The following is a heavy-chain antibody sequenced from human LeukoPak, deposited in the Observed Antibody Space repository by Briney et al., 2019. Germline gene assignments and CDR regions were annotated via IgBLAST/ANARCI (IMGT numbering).Heavy chain of an antibody. CDR3: ARERLRGVAGPGWFDP. J-gene: IGHJ5*02. CDR1: GFTFSSYS. D-gene: IGHD3-10*01. V-gene: IGHV3-48*04. CDR2: ISSSSSTI. Sequence: GGSLRLSCAASGFTFSSYSMNWVRQAPGKGLEWVSYISSSSSTIYYADSVKGRFTISRDNAKNSLYLQMNSLRAEDTAVYYCARERLRGVAGPGWFDPWGQGTPVTVSS.